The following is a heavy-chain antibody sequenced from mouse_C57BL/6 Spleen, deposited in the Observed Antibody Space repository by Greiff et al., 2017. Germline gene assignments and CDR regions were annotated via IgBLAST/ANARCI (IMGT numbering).Heavy chain of an antibody. CDR1: GFSFNTYA. Sequence: DVKLVESGGGLVKPKGSLTLSCAASGFSFNTYAMNWVRQAPGKGLEWVARIRSKSNNYATYYADSVKDRFTISRDDSESMLYLQMNNLKTEDTAMYYCFTQVTTVVATRALDYWGQVTSVTVSS. D-gene: IGHD1-1*01. J-gene: IGHJ4*01. CDR3: FTQVTTVVATRALDY. CDR2: IRSKSNNYAT. V-gene: IGHV10-1*01.